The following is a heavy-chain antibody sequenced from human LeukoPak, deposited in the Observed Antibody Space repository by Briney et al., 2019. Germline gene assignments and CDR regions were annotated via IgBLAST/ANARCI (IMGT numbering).Heavy chain of an antibody. CDR1: GFIFSNYN. Sequence: GGSQILSCAASGFIFSNYNMNWVRQAPGKGLEWVSHISSSSSTIYYADSVKGRFTISRDNAKNSLYLQMNNLRDEDTAVYYCAREILSGYSDYWGQGTLVTVSS. J-gene: IGHJ4*02. CDR3: AREILSGYSDY. CDR2: ISSSSSTI. V-gene: IGHV3-48*02. D-gene: IGHD3-9*01.